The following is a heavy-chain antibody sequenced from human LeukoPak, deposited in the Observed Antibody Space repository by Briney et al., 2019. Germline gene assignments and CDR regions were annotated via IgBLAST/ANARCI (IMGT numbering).Heavy chain of an antibody. CDR3: ARERLRKSGFDP. CDR2: INPNSGGT. Sequence: GASVKVSCKASGYTFTGYYMHWVRQAPGQGLEWMGWINPNSGGTNYAQKFQGRVTMTRDTSISTAYMELSRLRSDDTAVYYCARERLRKSGFDPWSQGTLVTVSS. D-gene: IGHD6-25*01. J-gene: IGHJ5*02. CDR1: GYTFTGYY. V-gene: IGHV1-2*02.